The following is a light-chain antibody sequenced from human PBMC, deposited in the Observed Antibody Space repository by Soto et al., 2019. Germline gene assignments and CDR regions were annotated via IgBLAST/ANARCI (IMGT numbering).Light chain of an antibody. CDR1: QSVSSNY. CDR2: CAS. Sequence: DIVLTQSPGTLSLSPGERATLSCRASQSVSSNYLAWYQQKPGQAPRLLIYCASTRATGVPDRLSGSGSGTDFTLTISRLEPEDFAVYHCQQYGSLSWTFGQGTKVEIK. V-gene: IGKV3-20*01. CDR3: QQYGSLSWT. J-gene: IGKJ1*01.